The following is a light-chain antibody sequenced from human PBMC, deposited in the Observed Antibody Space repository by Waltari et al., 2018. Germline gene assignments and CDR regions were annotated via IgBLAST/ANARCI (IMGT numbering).Light chain of an antibody. CDR3: CSYAGSYTL. V-gene: IGLV2-11*01. CDR2: DVN. Sequence: QSALTQPRSVSGSPGQSVTISCTGTSRDVGGYNYVPWYQHLPGEAPQLMIYDVNKRPSGVPGRFSGSKSGNTASLTISGLQAEDEADYYCCSYAGSYTLFGGGTKLTVL. J-gene: IGLJ3*02. CDR1: SRDVGGYNY.